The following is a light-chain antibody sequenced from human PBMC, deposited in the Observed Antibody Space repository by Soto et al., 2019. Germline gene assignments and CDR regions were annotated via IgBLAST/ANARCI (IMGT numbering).Light chain of an antibody. J-gene: IGLJ3*02. CDR1: ISNIGAGYD. CDR3: QSYDSSLINSV. Sequence: QSALTQPPSVSGAPGQRVTISCIGSISNIGAGYDVPWYQQLPGAVPKLLIHGNTNRPSGVPDRFSGSKSGTSASLAITGLQAADEADYYCQSYDSSLINSVFGGGTKLTVL. V-gene: IGLV1-40*01. CDR2: GNT.